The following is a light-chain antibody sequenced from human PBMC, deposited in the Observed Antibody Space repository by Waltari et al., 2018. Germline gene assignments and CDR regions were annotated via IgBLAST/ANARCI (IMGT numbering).Light chain of an antibody. CDR2: STS. Sequence: QTVVTQEPSLTVSPGGTVTLPRASSTGEVNSGNHPNWIQQKPGQTPRALIYSTSNTHSWTPARFSGSLLGCKAALTLSGVQPEDEADYYCLLYYGGAQVFGGGTKLTVL. V-gene: IGLV7-43*01. J-gene: IGLJ2*01. CDR1: TGEVNSGNH. CDR3: LLYYGGAQV.